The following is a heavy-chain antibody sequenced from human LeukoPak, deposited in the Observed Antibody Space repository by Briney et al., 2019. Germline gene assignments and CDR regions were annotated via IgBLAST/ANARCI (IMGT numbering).Heavy chain of an antibody. J-gene: IGHJ4*02. CDR1: GYTFTGYY. CDR2: INPNSGGT. Sequence: ASVKVSCKASGYTFTGYYMHWVRQAPGQGLEWMGWINPNSGGTNYAQKFQGRVTMIRDTSISTAYMELSRLRSDDTAVYYCATTTGTTVILDYWGQGTLVTVSS. V-gene: IGHV1-2*02. D-gene: IGHD1-1*01. CDR3: ATTTGTTVILDY.